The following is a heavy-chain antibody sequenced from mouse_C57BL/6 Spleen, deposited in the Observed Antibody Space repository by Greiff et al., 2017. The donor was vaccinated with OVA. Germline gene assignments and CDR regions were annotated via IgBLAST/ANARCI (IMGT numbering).Heavy chain of an antibody. V-gene: IGHV1-69*01. D-gene: IGHD1-1*01. CDR3: ARTVVARWYFDV. CDR1: GYTFTSYW. Sequence: QVQLKQPGAELVMPGASVKLSCKASGYTFTSYWMHWVKQRPGQGLEWIGEIDPSDSYPNYNEKFKGKSTLTVDKSSSTAYMQLSSLTSEDSAVYYWARTVVARWYFDVWGTGTTVTVSS. J-gene: IGHJ1*03. CDR2: IDPSDSYP.